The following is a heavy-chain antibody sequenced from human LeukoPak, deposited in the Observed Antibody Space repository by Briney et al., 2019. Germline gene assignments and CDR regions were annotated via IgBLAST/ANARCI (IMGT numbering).Heavy chain of an antibody. CDR3: ATSRSRPYEFDY. Sequence: GGSLRLSCVASGLTFNSHSMSWVRQAPGMGLEWVSVVSTNGDVTFYADSVKGRFTISRDNSKNTLFLQMNSLRAEDTAVYYCATSRSRPYEFDYWGQGTLVTVSS. J-gene: IGHJ4*02. CDR1: GLTFNSHS. D-gene: IGHD3-16*01. V-gene: IGHV3-23*01. CDR2: VSTNGDVT.